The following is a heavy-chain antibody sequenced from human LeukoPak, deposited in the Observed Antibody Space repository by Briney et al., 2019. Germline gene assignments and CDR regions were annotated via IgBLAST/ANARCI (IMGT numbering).Heavy chain of an antibody. CDR3: ARESGYYPYYFDS. D-gene: IGHD3-22*01. CDR2: FYTSGST. Sequence: SQTLSLTCTASRGSITSGSYYWTWIRQPAGKGLEWIGRFYTSGSTNYSPSLKSRVTISVDTSKNQFSLNLSSVTAADTAVYYCARESGYYPYYFDSWGQGALVTVSS. V-gene: IGHV4-61*02. CDR1: RGSITSGSYY. J-gene: IGHJ4*02.